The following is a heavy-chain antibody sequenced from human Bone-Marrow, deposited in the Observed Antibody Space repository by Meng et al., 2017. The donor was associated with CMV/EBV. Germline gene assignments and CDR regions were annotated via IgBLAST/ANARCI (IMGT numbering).Heavy chain of an antibody. D-gene: IGHD1-26*01. Sequence: GGFRRLSCAASGFTFSSYWMSWVRQAPGKGLEWVANIKQDGSNKYYADSVKGRFTISRDNSKNTLYLQMNSLRAEDTAVYYCAREDSGSYYVLDYWGQGTLVTVSS. V-gene: IGHV3-7*01. J-gene: IGHJ4*02. CDR1: GFTFSSYW. CDR3: AREDSGSYYVLDY. CDR2: IKQDGSNK.